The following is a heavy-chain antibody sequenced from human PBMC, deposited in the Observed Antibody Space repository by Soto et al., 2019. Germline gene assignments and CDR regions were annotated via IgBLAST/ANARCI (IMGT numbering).Heavy chain of an antibody. J-gene: IGHJ4*02. D-gene: IGHD3-16*01. Sequence: ASVKVSWKVSGYALTELSMHWVRQAPGKGLEWMGGFDPEDGETIYAQKFQGRVTMTEDTSTDTAYMELSSLRSEDTAVYYCATGSNTNDVMQIDYWGQGTLVTVSS. CDR2: FDPEDGET. CDR1: GYALTELS. V-gene: IGHV1-24*01. CDR3: ATGSNTNDVMQIDY.